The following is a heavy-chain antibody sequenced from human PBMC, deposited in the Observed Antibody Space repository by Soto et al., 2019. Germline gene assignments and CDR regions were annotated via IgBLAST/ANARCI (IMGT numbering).Heavy chain of an antibody. Sequence: EVQLVESGGGLVKPGGSLRLSCAASGFTFSSYSMNWVRQAPGKGLEWFSSISSSSSYIYYADSVKGRFTISRDNAKNSLYLQMNSLRAEDTAVYYCARTGARDGYNHYYYYGMDVWGQGTTVTVSS. CDR3: ARTGARDGYNHYYYYGMDV. V-gene: IGHV3-21*01. D-gene: IGHD5-12*01. CDR1: GFTFSSYS. J-gene: IGHJ6*02. CDR2: ISSSSSYI.